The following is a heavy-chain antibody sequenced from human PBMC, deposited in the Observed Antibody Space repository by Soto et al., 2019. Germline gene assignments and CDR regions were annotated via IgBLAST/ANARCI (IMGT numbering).Heavy chain of an antibody. CDR3: ARGRWEDSSGCATYFDY. D-gene: IGHD6-19*01. CDR2: INTNGVNT. CDR1: GFTFSGYS. J-gene: IGHJ4*02. Sequence: EVQLVESGGGLVQPGGSLRLSCAASGFTFSGYSMFWVRQAPGKGLEYVSAINTNGVNTFYAKSVKGRFTISRDNSKNTMYLQMGSLRAEDMAVYYCARGRWEDSSGCATYFDYWGQGTLVTVSS. V-gene: IGHV3-64*01.